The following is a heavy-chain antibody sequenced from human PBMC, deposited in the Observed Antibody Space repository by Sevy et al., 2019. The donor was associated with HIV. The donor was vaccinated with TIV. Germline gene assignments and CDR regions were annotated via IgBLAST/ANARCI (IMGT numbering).Heavy chain of an antibody. CDR3: ARDSTTRPRVLDY. CDR2: AYFTGNT. D-gene: IGHD1-1*01. J-gene: IGHJ4*02. CDR1: GDSISSYF. Sequence: SETLSLTCSVSGDSISSYFWTWVRQSPGKGLEWIGNAYFTGNTDYSPSLKSRVTLSLDTSKSQFSLTLKSVTAADTAIYFCARDSTTRPRVLDYWGQGTLVTVSS. V-gene: IGHV4-59*01.